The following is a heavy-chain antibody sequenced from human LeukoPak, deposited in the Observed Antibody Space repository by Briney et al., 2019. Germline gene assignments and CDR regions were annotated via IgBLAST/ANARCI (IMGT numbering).Heavy chain of an antibody. J-gene: IGHJ4*02. V-gene: IGHV3-7*01. CDR2: IKPDGGEK. CDR1: GFTFSGYW. D-gene: IGHD2-15*01. CDR3: ARDLSGPSFY. Sequence: GGSQRLSCAASGFTFSGYWMSWLRQAPGKGLEWVANIKPDGGEKYFVDSVKGRFTISRDNAKNSLYLQMNSLRAEDTAVYYCARDLSGPSFYWGQGTLVTVSS.